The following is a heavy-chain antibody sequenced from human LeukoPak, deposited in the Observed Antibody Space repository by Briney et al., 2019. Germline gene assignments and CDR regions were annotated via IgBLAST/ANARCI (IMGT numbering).Heavy chain of an antibody. V-gene: IGHV1-18*01. CDR3: ARDQRRTETTRENWFAP. J-gene: IGHJ5*02. Sequence: ASVKVSCKASGCTFTSYGISWVRQAPGQGLEWMGWISAYNGNTNYAQKLQGRVTMTTDTSTSIAYMELRSLRSDDTAVYYCARDQRRTETTRENWFAPWSQGTLVTVSS. CDR2: ISAYNGNT. D-gene: IGHD4-17*01. CDR1: GCTFTSYG.